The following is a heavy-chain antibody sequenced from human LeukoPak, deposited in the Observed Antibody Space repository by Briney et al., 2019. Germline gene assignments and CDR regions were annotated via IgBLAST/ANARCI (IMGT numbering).Heavy chain of an antibody. CDR3: ASPYYYDSSGYYY. CDR2: ISAYNGNT. Sequence: ASVKVSCKASGYTFTSYGISWVRQAPGQWLEWMGWISAYNGNTNYAERLQGRVTMTTDTSTSTAYMELRSLRSDDTAVYYCASPYYYDSSGYYYWGQGTLVTVSS. V-gene: IGHV1-18*01. CDR1: GYTFTSYG. D-gene: IGHD3-22*01. J-gene: IGHJ4*02.